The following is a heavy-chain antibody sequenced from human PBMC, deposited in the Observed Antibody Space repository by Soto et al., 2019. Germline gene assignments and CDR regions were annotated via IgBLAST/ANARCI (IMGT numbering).Heavy chain of an antibody. J-gene: IGHJ1*01. Sequence: GGSLRLSCAASGFTFSSYSMNWVRQAPGKGLEWVSSISSSSSSYIYYADSVKGRFTISRDNAKNSLYLQMNSLRAEDTAVYYCARAEQLVWGYFQHWGQGTLVTRLL. CDR1: GFTFSSYS. CDR3: ARAEQLVWGYFQH. CDR2: ISSSSSSYI. D-gene: IGHD6-13*01. V-gene: IGHV3-21*01.